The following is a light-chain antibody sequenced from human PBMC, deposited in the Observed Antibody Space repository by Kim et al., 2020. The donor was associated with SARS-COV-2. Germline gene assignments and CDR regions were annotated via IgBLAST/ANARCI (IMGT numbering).Light chain of an antibody. V-gene: IGLV1-44*01. J-gene: IGLJ3*02. Sequence: QSMLTQPPSASGTPGQRVTISCSGSSSNIGRNTVHWYQQVPGTAPQVLIYASNKRPSGVPDRFSGSESGTSASLAISGLQSEDEADYYCASWDDSLNGWVFGGGTQLTVL. CDR2: ASN. CDR1: SSNIGRNT. CDR3: ASWDDSLNGWV.